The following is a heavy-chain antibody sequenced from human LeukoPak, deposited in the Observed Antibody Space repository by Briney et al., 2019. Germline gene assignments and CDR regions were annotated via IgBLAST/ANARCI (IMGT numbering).Heavy chain of an antibody. J-gene: IGHJ4*02. CDR1: GFTFSSYA. CDR3: AKHSPLSGRGYSYGSYEDFFDY. D-gene: IGHD5-18*01. V-gene: IGHV3-23*01. Sequence: GGSLRLSCAASGFTFSSYAMSWVRQAPGKGLEWVSAISGSGGSTYYADSMKGRFTISRDNSKNTLYLQMNSLRAEDTAVYYCAKHSPLSGRGYSYGSYEDFFDYWGQGTLVTVSS. CDR2: ISGSGGST.